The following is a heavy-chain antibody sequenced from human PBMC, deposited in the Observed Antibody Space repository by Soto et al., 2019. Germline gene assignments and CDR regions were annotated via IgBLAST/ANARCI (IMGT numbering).Heavy chain of an antibody. Sequence: EVQLVESGGGLVQPGRSLRLSCAASGFTFDDYAMHWVRQAPGKGLEWVSGIKWNSGSIVYGDSVKGRFTISRDNAKNSLYLLMNSLRAEDTALYYCAKGSWGSTGSDYFDYWGQGTLVTVSS. CDR1: GFTFDDYA. CDR3: AKGSWGSTGSDYFDY. V-gene: IGHV3-9*01. CDR2: IKWNSGSI. J-gene: IGHJ4*02. D-gene: IGHD2-2*01.